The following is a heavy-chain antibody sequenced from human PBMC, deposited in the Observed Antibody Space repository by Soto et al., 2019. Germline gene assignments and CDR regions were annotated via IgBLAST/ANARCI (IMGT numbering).Heavy chain of an antibody. V-gene: IGHV1-18*01. D-gene: IGHD3-9*01. CDR2: ISAYNGNT. CDR3: ARRGYYDILTGVGYYGMDV. CDR1: GYTFTSYG. Sequence: ASVKVSCKASGYTFTSYGISWVRQAPGQGLEWMGWISAYNGNTNYAQKLQGRVTMTTDTSTSTAYMELRSLRSDDTAVYYCARRGYYDILTGVGYYGMDVRGQGTTVTVSS. J-gene: IGHJ6*02.